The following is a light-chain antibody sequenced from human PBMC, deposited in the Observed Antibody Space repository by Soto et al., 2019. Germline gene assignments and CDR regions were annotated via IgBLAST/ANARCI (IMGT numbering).Light chain of an antibody. CDR2: SNN. Sequence: QSVLTQPPSASGTPGQRVTISCSGSSSNIGSKTVNWYQQLPGTAPKLLIYSNNQRPSGVPDRFSGSKSGTSASLAISGLQSEDEADYYCSAWEDSMTVVVFGGGTKLTVL. CDR3: SAWEDSMTVVV. J-gene: IGLJ2*01. CDR1: SSNIGSKT. V-gene: IGLV1-44*01.